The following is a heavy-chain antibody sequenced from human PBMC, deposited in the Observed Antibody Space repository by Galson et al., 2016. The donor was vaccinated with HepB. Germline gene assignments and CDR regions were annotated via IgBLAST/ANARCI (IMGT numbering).Heavy chain of an antibody. CDR3: AYGGYAGRHFFQN. CDR2: IYSDEGE. V-gene: IGHV2-5*02. J-gene: IGHJ1*01. D-gene: IGHD2-2*01. CDR1: GFSLTTSRLG. Sequence: PALVKPTQTLTLTCTFSGFSLTTSRLGVGWIRQAPGEALEWLAFIYSDEGERYNPSLQTRLTITKDTSKNQVVLTMTGLDPTDTATYFCAYGGYAGRHFFQNWGQATPVIGSS.